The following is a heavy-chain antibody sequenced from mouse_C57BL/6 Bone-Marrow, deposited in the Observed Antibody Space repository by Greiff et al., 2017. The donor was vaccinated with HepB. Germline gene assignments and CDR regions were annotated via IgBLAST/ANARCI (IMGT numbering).Heavy chain of an antibody. J-gene: IGHJ4*01. CDR2: IDPEDGDT. CDR1: GFNITDYY. D-gene: IGHD1-1*01. V-gene: IGHV14-1*01. Sequence: DVKLQESGAELVRPGASVKLSCTASGFNITDYYMHWVKQRPEQGLEWIGRIDPEDGDTEYAPKFQGKATMTADTSSNTAYLQLSSLTSEDTAVYYGTTDYYGSRYRYDAMDYWGQGTSVTVSS. CDR3: TTDYYGSRYRYDAMDY.